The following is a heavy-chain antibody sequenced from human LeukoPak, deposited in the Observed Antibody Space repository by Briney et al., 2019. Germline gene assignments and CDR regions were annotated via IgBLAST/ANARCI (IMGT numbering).Heavy chain of an antibody. Sequence: SETLSLTCTVSGGSISSYYWSWIGQPPGKGLEWIGYIYYSGSTNYNPSLKSRVTISVDTSKNQFSLKLSSVTAADTAVYYCARDPWSYYYMDVWGKGTTVTVSS. CDR1: GGSISSYY. J-gene: IGHJ6*03. D-gene: IGHD2-8*01. V-gene: IGHV4-59*01. CDR3: ARDPWSYYYMDV. CDR2: IYYSGST.